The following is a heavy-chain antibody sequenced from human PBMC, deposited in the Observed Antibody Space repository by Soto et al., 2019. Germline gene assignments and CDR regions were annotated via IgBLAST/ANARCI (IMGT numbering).Heavy chain of an antibody. J-gene: IGHJ4*02. CDR1: GNTFTSYT. Sequence: SVKVSCKASGNTFTSYTISWVRQAPGQGLEWMGRIIPILAIPNYAQKFQGRVTMTADKSTSTVYMELSSLRSEDTAVYYCARDDYYGSGSFDSWGQGTLVTVSS. CDR2: IIPILAIP. V-gene: IGHV1-69*02. CDR3: ARDDYYGSGSFDS. D-gene: IGHD3-10*01.